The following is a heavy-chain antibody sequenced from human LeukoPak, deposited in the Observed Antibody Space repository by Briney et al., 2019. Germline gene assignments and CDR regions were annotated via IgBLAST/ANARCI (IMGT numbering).Heavy chain of an antibody. V-gene: IGHV3-30*18. Sequence: GGSLRLSCAASGFIFSSYGMHRVRQAPGKGLEWVAVISYDGSNKNYAESVKGRFTISRDNSKNTLYLQMNSLRVEDTAVYYCAKEDYGDYCFDYWGQGTLVTVSS. D-gene: IGHD4-17*01. CDR3: AKEDYGDYCFDY. CDR2: ISYDGSNK. J-gene: IGHJ4*02. CDR1: GFIFSSYG.